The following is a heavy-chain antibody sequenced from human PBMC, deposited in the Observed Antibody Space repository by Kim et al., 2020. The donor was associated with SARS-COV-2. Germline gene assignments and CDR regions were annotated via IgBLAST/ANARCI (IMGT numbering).Heavy chain of an antibody. CDR3: ARGSSSGWPFDH. CDR1: AYTFPNYP. D-gene: IGHD6-19*01. Sequence: ASVKVSCKASAYTFPNYPIHWVRQAPGQGLEWMGWIHAGDSNTEYSQKFQARVTFTRDTSASTAYMELSSLRSEDTAVYYCARGSSSGWPFDHWGQGTLV. V-gene: IGHV1-3*01. J-gene: IGHJ4*02. CDR2: IHAGDSNT.